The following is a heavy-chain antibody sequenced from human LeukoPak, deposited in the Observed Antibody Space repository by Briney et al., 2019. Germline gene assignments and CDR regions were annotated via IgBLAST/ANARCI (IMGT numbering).Heavy chain of an antibody. CDR1: GFTFDDYA. J-gene: IGHJ4*02. Sequence: GGSLRLSCAASGFTFDDYAMHWVRHAPGKGLEWVSGISWNSGSIGYADSVEGRFTISRDNVKNSLYLQMNSLRAEDTALYYCAKPASVQETAPTGYWGQGTLVTVSS. D-gene: IGHD2-21*02. V-gene: IGHV3-9*01. CDR2: ISWNSGSI. CDR3: AKPASVQETAPTGY.